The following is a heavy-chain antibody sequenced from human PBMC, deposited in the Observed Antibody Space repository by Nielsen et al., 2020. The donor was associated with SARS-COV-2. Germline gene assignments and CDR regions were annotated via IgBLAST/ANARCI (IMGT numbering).Heavy chain of an antibody. V-gene: IGHV3-33*08. D-gene: IGHD6-19*01. CDR3: ARQWGSFDY. Sequence: GESLKISCAASGFTFSSYWMSWVRQAPGKGLEWVAVIWYDGSNKYYADSVKGRFTISRDNSKNTLYLQMNSLRAEDTAVYYCARQWGSFDYWGQGTLVTVSS. J-gene: IGHJ4*02. CDR2: IWYDGSNK. CDR1: GFTFSSYW.